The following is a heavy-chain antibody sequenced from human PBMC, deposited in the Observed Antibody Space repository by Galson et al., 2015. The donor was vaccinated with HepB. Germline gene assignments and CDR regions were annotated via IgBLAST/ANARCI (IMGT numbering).Heavy chain of an antibody. CDR3: ARSEDIIPISKNCGGDCSPLWYFDL. CDR1: GGSISSSSYY. J-gene: IGHJ2*01. CDR2: IYYSGST. D-gene: IGHD2-21*02. Sequence: ETLSLTCTVSGGSISSSSYYWGWIRQPPGKGLEWIGSIYYSGSTYYNPSLKSRVTISVDTSKNQFSLKLSSVTAADTAVYYCARSEDIIPISKNCGGDCSPLWYFDLWGRGTLVTVSS. V-gene: IGHV4-39*01.